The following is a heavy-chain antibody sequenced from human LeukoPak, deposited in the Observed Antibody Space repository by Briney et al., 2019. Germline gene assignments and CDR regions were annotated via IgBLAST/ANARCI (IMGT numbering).Heavy chain of an antibody. Sequence: PRGSLRLSCSASGFTFSSYAMHWVRQAPGKGLEYVSGINDNGGRTHYGDSLKGRFTISRDNSKNTLYLQMSTLRAEDTAVYYCVKDLSGRYTFDYWGQGTLVTVSS. J-gene: IGHJ4*02. D-gene: IGHD1-26*01. CDR1: GFTFSSYA. CDR2: INDNGGRT. V-gene: IGHV3-64D*09. CDR3: VKDLSGRYTFDY.